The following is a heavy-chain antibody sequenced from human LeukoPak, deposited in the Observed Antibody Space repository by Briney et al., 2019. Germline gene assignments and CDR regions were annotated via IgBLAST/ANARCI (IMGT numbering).Heavy chain of an antibody. D-gene: IGHD1-1*01. CDR3: ERDRLSRYNSNGLNWFDP. V-gene: IGHV1-69*04. Sequence: GASVKVSCKASGGTFSSYAISWVRQAPGQGLEWMGRIIPILGIANYAQKFQGRVTITADKSTSTAYMELSSLRSEDTAVYYCERDRLSRYNSNGLNWFDPWGQGTLVTVSS. CDR2: IIPILGIA. J-gene: IGHJ5*02. CDR1: GGTFSSYA.